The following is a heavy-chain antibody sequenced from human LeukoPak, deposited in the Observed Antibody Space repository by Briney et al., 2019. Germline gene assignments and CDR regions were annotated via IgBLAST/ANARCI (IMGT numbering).Heavy chain of an antibody. D-gene: IGHD3-22*01. Sequence: SETLSLTCAVYGGSFSGYYWSWIRQHPGKGLEWIGYISYSGTTYYNPSLKSRVTISIDTSKSQFSLKLSSVTAADTAVYYCARDASGYYLFDYWGQGTLVTVSS. J-gene: IGHJ4*02. CDR1: GGSFSGYY. CDR2: ISYSGTT. CDR3: ARDASGYYLFDY. V-gene: IGHV4-31*11.